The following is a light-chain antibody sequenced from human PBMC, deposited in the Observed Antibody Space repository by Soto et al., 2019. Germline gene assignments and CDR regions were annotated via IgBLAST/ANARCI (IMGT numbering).Light chain of an antibody. CDR1: QVISTS. Sequence: DIQLTQSPSFLSPSIGESVTITCRASQVISTSLAWYQQKPGKAPKLLIYDASNLETGVPSRFSGSGSGTDFTFSISSLQPEDIATYSCQHFDNMPITFGQGTRLEIK. V-gene: IGKV1-33*01. J-gene: IGKJ5*01. CDR2: DAS. CDR3: QHFDNMPIT.